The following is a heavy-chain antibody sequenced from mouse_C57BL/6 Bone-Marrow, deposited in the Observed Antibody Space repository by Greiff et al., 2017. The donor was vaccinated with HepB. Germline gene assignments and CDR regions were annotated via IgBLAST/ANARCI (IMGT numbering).Heavy chain of an antibody. CDR2: IHPSDSDT. Sequence: VQLQQPGAELVKPGASVKVSCKASGYTFTSYWMHWVKQRPGQGLEWIGRIHPSDSDTNYNPKFQGKATLTVDKSSSTAYMQLSSLTSAVAAVYYGAISTPCNTTVVANFGYWGQGTTLTVSS. D-gene: IGHD1-1*01. V-gene: IGHV1-74*01. CDR3: AISTPCNTTVVANFGY. J-gene: IGHJ2*01. CDR1: GYTFTSYW.